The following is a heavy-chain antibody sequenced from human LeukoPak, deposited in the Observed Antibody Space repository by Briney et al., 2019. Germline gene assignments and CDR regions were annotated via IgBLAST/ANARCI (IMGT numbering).Heavy chain of an antibody. Sequence: SETLSLTCAVYGGSFSGYYWSWIRQPPGKGLEWIGYIYYSGSTNYNPSLKSRVTISVDTSKNQFSLKLSSVTAADTAVYYCANYYDSSGSFDPWGQGTLVTVSS. CDR2: IYYSGST. J-gene: IGHJ5*02. V-gene: IGHV4-59*01. CDR3: ANYYDSSGSFDP. CDR1: GGSFSGYY. D-gene: IGHD3-22*01.